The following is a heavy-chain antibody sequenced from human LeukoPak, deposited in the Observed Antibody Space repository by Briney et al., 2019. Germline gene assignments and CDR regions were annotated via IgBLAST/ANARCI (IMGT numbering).Heavy chain of an antibody. V-gene: IGHV3-23*01. CDR3: AKYLAVAGYDAFDT. CDR1: GLTFSSYA. CDR2: ISGSSGST. Sequence: GGSLRLSCAASGLTFSSYAMSWVRQAPGKGLEWVSVISGSSGSTYYADSVKGRFTISRDNSKNTLYLQMNSLRAEDMAVYYCAKYLAVAGYDAFDTWGQGTMVTVSS. J-gene: IGHJ3*02. D-gene: IGHD6-19*01.